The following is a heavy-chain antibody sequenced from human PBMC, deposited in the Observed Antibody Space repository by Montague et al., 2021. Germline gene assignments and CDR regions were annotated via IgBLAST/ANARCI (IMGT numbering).Heavy chain of an antibody. Sequence: SETLSLTCTVSGASNTSNIYYWGWIRQSLGKGLEWIGSIYYSGNSFYQPSLKSRITMAVDTSKNQFSLKLSSVTAADTAIYYCARVFSSWYVGWFDPWGQGTLVTVSS. J-gene: IGHJ5*02. D-gene: IGHD6-13*01. CDR3: ARVFSSWYVGWFDP. CDR2: IYYSGNS. CDR1: GASNTSNIYY. V-gene: IGHV4-39*07.